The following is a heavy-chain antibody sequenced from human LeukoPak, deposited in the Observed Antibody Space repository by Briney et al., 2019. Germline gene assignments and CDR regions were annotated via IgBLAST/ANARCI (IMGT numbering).Heavy chain of an antibody. Sequence: SETLSLTCTVSGGSISSGGYYWSWIRQHPGKGLEWIGYIYYSGSTYYNPSLKSRVTIPMDTSKNQFSLKLSSVTAADTAVYYCARGGYYDSSGYHGPLDYWGQGTLVTVSS. CDR3: ARGGYYDSSGYHGPLDY. CDR2: IYYSGST. J-gene: IGHJ4*02. D-gene: IGHD3-22*01. V-gene: IGHV4-31*03. CDR1: GGSISSGGYY.